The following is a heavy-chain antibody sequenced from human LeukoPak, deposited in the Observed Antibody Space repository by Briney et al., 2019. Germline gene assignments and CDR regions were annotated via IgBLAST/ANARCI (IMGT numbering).Heavy chain of an antibody. J-gene: IGHJ5*02. Sequence: ASVKVCCKASGYTFTSYGISWVRQAPGQGLEWMGWVSAYNGNTNYAQKLQGRVTMTTDTSTSTAYMELRSLRSDDTAVYYCARVYSFGGWFDPWGQGTLVTVSS. CDR1: GYTFTSYG. CDR2: VSAYNGNT. D-gene: IGHD3-3*01. CDR3: ARVYSFGGWFDP. V-gene: IGHV1-18*01.